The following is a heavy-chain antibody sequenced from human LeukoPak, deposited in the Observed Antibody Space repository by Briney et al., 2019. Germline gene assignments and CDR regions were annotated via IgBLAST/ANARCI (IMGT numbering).Heavy chain of an antibody. V-gene: IGHV3-21*01. J-gene: IGHJ4*02. CDR3: ATGGEAVAERGY. Sequence: GGSLRLSCAASGFTFSSYSMNWVRQAPGKGLEWVSSISSSSYIYYADSVKGRFTISRDNAKNSLYLQMNSLRAEDTAVYYCATGGEAVAERGYWGQGTLVTVSS. CDR2: ISSSSYI. CDR1: GFTFSSYS. D-gene: IGHD6-19*01.